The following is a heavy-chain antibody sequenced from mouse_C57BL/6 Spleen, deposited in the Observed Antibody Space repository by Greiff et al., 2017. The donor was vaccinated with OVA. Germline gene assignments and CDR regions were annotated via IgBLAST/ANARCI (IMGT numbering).Heavy chain of an antibody. J-gene: IGHJ2*01. Sequence: EVKLVESGGGLVKPGGSLKLSCAASGFTFSSYAMSWVRQTPEKRLEWVATISDGGSYTYSPDNVKGRFTISRDNAKNNLYLQMSHLKAEDTAMYDCARDLTGRGYFDYWGQGTTLTVAS. V-gene: IGHV5-4*01. CDR1: GFTFSSYA. CDR2: ISDGGSYT. CDR3: ARDLTGRGYFDY. D-gene: IGHD4-1*01.